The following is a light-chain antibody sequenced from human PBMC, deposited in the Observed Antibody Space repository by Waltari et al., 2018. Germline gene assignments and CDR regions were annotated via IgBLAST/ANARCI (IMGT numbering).Light chain of an antibody. V-gene: IGKV1-8*01. CDR3: QQYYSYPMYT. Sequence: AIRMTQSPSSFSASTGARVTITCRASQGISSYLAWYQQKPGKAPKLMIYAASTLQSGVPSRFSGSGSGTDFTLTISCLQSEDFATYYCQQYYSYPMYTFGQGTKLEIK. CDR2: AAS. CDR1: QGISSY. J-gene: IGKJ2*01.